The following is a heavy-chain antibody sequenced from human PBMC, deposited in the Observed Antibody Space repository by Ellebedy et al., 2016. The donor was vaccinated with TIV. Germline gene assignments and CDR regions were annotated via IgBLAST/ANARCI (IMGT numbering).Heavy chain of an antibody. CDR2: IYYSGST. D-gene: IGHD2-15*01. CDR1: GGSISSSSYY. J-gene: IGHJ4*02. CDR3: AGCSGGSCYSGPFDY. V-gene: IGHV4-39*01. Sequence: GSLRLXXTVSGGSISSSSYYWGWIRQPPGKGLEWIGSIYYSGSTYYNPSLKSRVTISVDTSKNQFSLKLSSVTAADTAVYYCAGCSGGSCYSGPFDYWGQGTLVTVSS.